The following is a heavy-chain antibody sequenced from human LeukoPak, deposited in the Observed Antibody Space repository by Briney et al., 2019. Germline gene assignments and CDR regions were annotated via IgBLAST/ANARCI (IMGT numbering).Heavy chain of an antibody. D-gene: IGHD3-9*01. CDR1: GYTFTGYY. CDR2: INPSGGST. CDR3: ARASFGSLLRYFDWPPTPDY. V-gene: IGHV1-46*01. Sequence: ASVKVSCKASGYTFTGYYMHWVRQAPGQGLEWMGIINPSGGSTSYAQKFQGRVTMTRDTSTSTVYMELSSLRSEDTAVYYCARASFGSLLRYFDWPPTPDYWGQGTLVTVSS. J-gene: IGHJ4*02.